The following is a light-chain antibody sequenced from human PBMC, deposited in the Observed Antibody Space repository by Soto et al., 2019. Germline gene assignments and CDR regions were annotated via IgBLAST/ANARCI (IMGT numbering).Light chain of an antibody. V-gene: IGLV4-69*01. Sequence: QSVLTQSPSASAPLGASVKLTCTLSSGHSSYAIAWHQQQPEKGPRYLMKLNSDGSHSKGDGIPDRFSGSSSGAERYLTISSLQSEDEADYYCQTWGTGIPVVFGGGTKLTVL. CDR3: QTWGTGIPVV. CDR1: SGHSSYA. J-gene: IGLJ2*01. CDR2: LNSDGSH.